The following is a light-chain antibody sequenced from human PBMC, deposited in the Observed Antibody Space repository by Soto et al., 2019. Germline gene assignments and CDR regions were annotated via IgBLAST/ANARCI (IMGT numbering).Light chain of an antibody. CDR2: GNS. J-gene: IGLJ2*01. Sequence: QSVLTQPPSVSGAPGQRVTISCTGSSSNIGAGYDVHWYQQLPGTAPKHLIYGNSNRPSGVPDRFSGSKSGTSASLAITGLQAEDEADYYCQSYDSSLSGWDVVFGGGTKLTVL. CDR1: SSNIGAGYD. V-gene: IGLV1-40*01. CDR3: QSYDSSLSGWDVV.